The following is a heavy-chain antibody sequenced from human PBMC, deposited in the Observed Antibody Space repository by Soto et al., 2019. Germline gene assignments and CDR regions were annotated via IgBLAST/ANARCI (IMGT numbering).Heavy chain of an antibody. D-gene: IGHD6-19*01. CDR2: IIPILGIA. Sequence: QVQLVQSGAEVKKPGSSVKVSCKASGSTFSSYTISWVRQAPGQGLEWMGRIIPILGIANYAQKFQGRVTSTADKSTSTDYNELSCVRSEDTAVYYCAGGASSGWLHYYYYMDVWGKGTTVTVSS. V-gene: IGHV1-69*02. CDR3: AGGASSGWLHYYYYMDV. CDR1: GSTFSSYT. J-gene: IGHJ6*03.